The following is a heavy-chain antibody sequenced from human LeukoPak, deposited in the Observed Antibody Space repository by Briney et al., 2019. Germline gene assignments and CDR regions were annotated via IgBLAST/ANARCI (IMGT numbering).Heavy chain of an antibody. Sequence: ASVKVSCKASGYTFTSYYMHWVRQAPGQGLEWMGIINPSGGGKSYAQKVQGRVTMTRDTSTSTVHMKLSSLRSEDTAVYYCARVVRGVMYFDYWGQGTLVTVSS. D-gene: IGHD3-10*01. CDR1: GYTFTSYY. CDR2: INPSGGGK. V-gene: IGHV1-46*01. CDR3: ARVVRGVMYFDY. J-gene: IGHJ4*02.